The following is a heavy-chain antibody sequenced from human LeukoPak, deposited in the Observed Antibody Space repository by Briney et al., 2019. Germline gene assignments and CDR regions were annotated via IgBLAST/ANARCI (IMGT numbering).Heavy chain of an antibody. Sequence: GGSLRLSCAASGFTFSSYTMNWVRQAPGKGLEWVSVISSSGADTHYADSVKGRFTISRDNSKNYVFLQMSSLRAEDTAVYYCARDRVVSGRFGEVASWGQGTLVTVSS. CDR2: ISSSGADT. D-gene: IGHD3-10*01. V-gene: IGHV3-23*01. J-gene: IGHJ5*01. CDR3: ARDRVVSGRFGEVAS. CDR1: GFTFSSYT.